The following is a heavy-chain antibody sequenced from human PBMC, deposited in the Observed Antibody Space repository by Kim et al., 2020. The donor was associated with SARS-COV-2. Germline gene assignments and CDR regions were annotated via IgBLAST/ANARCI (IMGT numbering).Heavy chain of an antibody. D-gene: IGHD3-10*01. J-gene: IGHJ4*02. CDR3: ARDRITMVRGVIIGNYFDY. V-gene: IGHV3-21*01. CDR2: ISSSSSYI. CDR1: GFTFSSYS. Sequence: GGSLRLSCAASGFTFSSYSMNWVRQAPGKGLEWVSSISSSSSYIYYADSVKGRFTISRDNAKNSLYLQMNSLRAEDTAVYYCARDRITMVRGVIIGNYFDYWGQGTLVTVSS.